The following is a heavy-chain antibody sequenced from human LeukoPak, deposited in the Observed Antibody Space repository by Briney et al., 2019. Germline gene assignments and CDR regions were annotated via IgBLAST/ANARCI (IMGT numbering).Heavy chain of an antibody. D-gene: IGHD1-26*01. CDR2: IRYDGSNK. J-gene: IGHJ4*02. Sequence: GGSLRLSCAASGFTFSNYGMHWVRQAPGEGLEWVAFIRYDGSNKYYADYVKGRFTISRDNSKNTLYLQMNSLRAEDTGVYHCAKLTTTWELRGAYFDYWGQGTLVTVSS. CDR1: GFTFSNYG. CDR3: AKLTTTWELRGAYFDY. V-gene: IGHV3-30*02.